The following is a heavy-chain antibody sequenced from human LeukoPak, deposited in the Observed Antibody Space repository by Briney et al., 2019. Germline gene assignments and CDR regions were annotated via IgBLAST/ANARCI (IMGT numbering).Heavy chain of an antibody. Sequence: PSQTLSLTCTVSGGSISSGGYYWSWIRQPPGKGLGWIGYIHHSGSTYYNPSLKSRVTISVDRSKNQFSLKLSSVTAADTAVYYCAREIKSSIAARHFDYWGQGTLVTVSS. CDR1: GGSISSGGYY. J-gene: IGHJ4*02. D-gene: IGHD6-6*01. CDR3: AREIKSSIAARHFDY. V-gene: IGHV4-30-2*01. CDR2: IHHSGST.